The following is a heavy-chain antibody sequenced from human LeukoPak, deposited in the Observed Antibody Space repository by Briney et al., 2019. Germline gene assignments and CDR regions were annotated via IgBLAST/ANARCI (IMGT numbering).Heavy chain of an antibody. CDR1: GFSLSRNA. J-gene: IGHJ4*02. D-gene: IGHD3-10*01. CDR2: ISISGDAT. Sequence: GGSLRLSCAVSGFSLSRNAMTWVRQAPGKGLQWISSISISGDATDYEDSVKGRFTISRDNSKNTLYLQMNSLRAEDTAVYYCAKDRSLPTLLWFGESYPKTFDYWGQGTLVTVSS. CDR3: AKDRSLPTLLWFGESYPKTFDY. V-gene: IGHV3-23*01.